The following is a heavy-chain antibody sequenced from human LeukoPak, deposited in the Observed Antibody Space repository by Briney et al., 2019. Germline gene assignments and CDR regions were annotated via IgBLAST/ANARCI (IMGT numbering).Heavy chain of an antibody. D-gene: IGHD5-24*01. J-gene: IGHJ4*02. Sequence: GGSLRLSCAASGFTYRDYSMNWVRQARGKGREWISYIGIDSGNTNYADSVKGRFTISGDKAKNALYLQMNSLRVEDTAVYYCARDYKYAFDNWGQGTLVTVSS. CDR1: GFTYRDYS. V-gene: IGHV3-48*01. CDR2: IGIDSGNT. CDR3: ARDYKYAFDN.